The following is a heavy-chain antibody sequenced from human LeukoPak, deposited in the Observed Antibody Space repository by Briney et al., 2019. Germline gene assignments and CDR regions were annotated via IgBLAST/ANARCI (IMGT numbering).Heavy chain of an antibody. V-gene: IGHV3-74*01. CDR1: GFTFSSYW. J-gene: IGHJ4*02. CDR3: AGHHQAYSRTY. Sequence: GGSLRLSCAASGFTFSSYWMHWVRQAPGKGLVWVSRIGTDGSSTTYADSVKGRFTISRDNARDTLYLQMNSLRAEDTAVYYCAGHHQAYSRTYWGQGTLVTVSS. D-gene: IGHD6-13*01. CDR2: IGTDGSST.